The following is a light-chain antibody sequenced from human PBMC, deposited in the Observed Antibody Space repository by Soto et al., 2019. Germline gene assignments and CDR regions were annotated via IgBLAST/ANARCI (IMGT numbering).Light chain of an antibody. V-gene: IGKV3-11*01. J-gene: IGKJ4*01. Sequence: EIVLTQSPATLSLSPGERATLSCRASQSVSSCLAWYQQKPGQAPRLLIYDASNRATGIPARFSGSGSGTDFTLIISSLEPEDSAVYYCQQRSNWPLTFGGGTKVEIK. CDR2: DAS. CDR1: QSVSSC. CDR3: QQRSNWPLT.